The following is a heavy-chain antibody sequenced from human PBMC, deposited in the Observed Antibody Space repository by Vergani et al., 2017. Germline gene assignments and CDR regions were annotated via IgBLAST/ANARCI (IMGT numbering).Heavy chain of an antibody. D-gene: IGHD6-13*01. J-gene: IGHJ6*02. CDR2: IIPIFGTA. CDR3: ARGRDSSTGFYYYYGMDV. Sequence: QVQLVQSGAEVKKPGSSVKVSCKASGGTFSSYAISWVRQAPGQGLEWMGGIIPIFGTANYAQKFQGRVTITADESTSTAYMELSSLRSEDTAVYYCARGRDSSTGFYYYYGMDVWGQGTTVTVSS. CDR1: GGTFSSYA. V-gene: IGHV1-69*01.